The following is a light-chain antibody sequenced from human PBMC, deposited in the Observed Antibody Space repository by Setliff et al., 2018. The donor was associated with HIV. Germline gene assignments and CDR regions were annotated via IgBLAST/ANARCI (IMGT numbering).Light chain of an antibody. CDR3: QSYDSSLSCSNV. Sequence: QSVLTQPPSVSGAPGQRVTISCTGSSSNIGAGYDVHWYQQVPGTAPKLLIYGNTIRPSGVPDRFSGSKSGTSASLAITGLQAEDEADYYCQSYDSSLSCSNVFGTGTKVTVL. CDR1: SSNIGAGYD. J-gene: IGLJ1*01. V-gene: IGLV1-40*01. CDR2: GNT.